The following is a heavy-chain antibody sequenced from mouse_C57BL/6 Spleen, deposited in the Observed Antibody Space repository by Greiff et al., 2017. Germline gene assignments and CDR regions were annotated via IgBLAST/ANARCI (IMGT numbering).Heavy chain of an antibody. CDR2: ISYDGSN. Sequence: DVQLQESGPGLVKPSQSLSLTCSVTGYSITSGYYWNWIRQFPGNKLEWMGYISYDGSNNYNPSLKNRISITRDTSKNQFFLKLNSVTTEDTATYYCARELGRGYWGQGTTLTVSS. D-gene: IGHD4-1*01. CDR3: ARELGRGY. J-gene: IGHJ2*01. V-gene: IGHV3-6*01. CDR1: GYSITSGYY.